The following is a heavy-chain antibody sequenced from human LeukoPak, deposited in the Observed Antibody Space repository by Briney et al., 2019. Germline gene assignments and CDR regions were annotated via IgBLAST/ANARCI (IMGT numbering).Heavy chain of an antibody. V-gene: IGHV3-13*05. CDR3: SRGGRLAGNAFDI. CDR1: KFTFSNYD. D-gene: IGHD6-13*01. CDR2: IGTAGDP. Sequence: AGGSLRLSCAASKFTFSNYDMHWVRQATGKGLEWVSSIGTAGDPYYAGSVKGRFTISRENAKNSFYLQMNSLRAGDTAVYYCSRGGRLAGNAFDIWGQGTMVTVST. J-gene: IGHJ3*02.